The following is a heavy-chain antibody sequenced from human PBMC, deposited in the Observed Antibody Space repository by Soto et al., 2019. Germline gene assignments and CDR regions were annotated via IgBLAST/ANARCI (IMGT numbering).Heavy chain of an antibody. CDR1: GFTFSTYA. J-gene: IGHJ4*02. V-gene: IGHV3-23*01. Sequence: TGGSLRLSCAASGFTFSTYAMSWVRQAPGKGLEWVSAISGSGGSTYYADSVKGRFTISRDNSKNTLYLQMNSLRAEDTAVYYCAKDQSMEYNWNPCFDHWGQVTMWTVSS. CDR3: AKDQSMEYNWNPCFDH. D-gene: IGHD1-20*01. CDR2: ISGSGGST.